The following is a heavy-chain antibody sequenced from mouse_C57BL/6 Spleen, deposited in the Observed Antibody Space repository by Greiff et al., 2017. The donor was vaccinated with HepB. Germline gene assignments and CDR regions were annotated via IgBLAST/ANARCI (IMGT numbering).Heavy chain of an antibody. V-gene: IGHV1-82*01. CDR1: GYPFSSSW. CDR2: IYPGDGDT. J-gene: IGHJ4*01. D-gene: IGHD3-1*01. Sequence: QVQLQQSGPELVKPGASVKISCKASGYPFSSSWMNWVKQRPGKGLEWIGRIYPGDGDTNYNGKFKGKATLTADKSSSTAYMQLSSLTYEDSAVYYCARALGRREYYYAMDYWGQGTSVTVSS. CDR3: ARALGRREYYYAMDY.